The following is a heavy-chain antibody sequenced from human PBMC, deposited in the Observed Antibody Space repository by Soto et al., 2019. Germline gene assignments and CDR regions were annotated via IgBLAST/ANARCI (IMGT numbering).Heavy chain of an antibody. CDR3: ARDRHSSSWNRHAPRWFDP. J-gene: IGHJ5*02. Sequence: KPGGSLRLSCAASGFTFSSYSMNWVRQAPGKGLEWVSSISSSSSYIYYADSVKGRFTISRDNAKNSLYLQMNSLRAEDTAVYYCARDRHSSSWNRHAPRWFDPWGQGTLVTVSS. CDR2: ISSSSSYI. CDR1: GFTFSSYS. V-gene: IGHV3-21*01. D-gene: IGHD6-13*01.